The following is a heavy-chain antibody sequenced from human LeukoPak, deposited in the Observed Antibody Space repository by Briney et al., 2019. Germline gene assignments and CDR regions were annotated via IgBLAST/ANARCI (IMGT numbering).Heavy chain of an antibody. CDR1: GGTFSSYA. J-gene: IGHJ6*03. CDR2: IIPIFGTA. Sequence: SVKVSCKASGGTFSSYAISWVRQAPGQGLEWMGGIIPIFGTANYAQKFQGRVTITTDESTSTAYMELSSLRSEDTAVYYCASALYSGYYYYYMDVWGKGTTVTVSS. V-gene: IGHV1-69*05. CDR3: ASALYSGYYYYYMDV. D-gene: IGHD3-10*02.